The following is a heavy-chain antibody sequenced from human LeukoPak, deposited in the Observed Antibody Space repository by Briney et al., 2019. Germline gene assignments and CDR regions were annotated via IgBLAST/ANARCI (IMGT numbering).Heavy chain of an antibody. CDR3: AKVAYGGNTRDYGMDV. Sequence: GGSLRLSCAASGFTFSSYSMSWVRQAPGKGLEWVSAISGSGGTTYYADSVKGRFTISRDNSKNTLYLQMSSLRVEDTAVYYCAKVAYGGNTRDYGMDVWGRGTTVTVSS. CDR2: ISGSGGTT. CDR1: GFTFSSYS. J-gene: IGHJ6*02. D-gene: IGHD4-23*01. V-gene: IGHV3-23*01.